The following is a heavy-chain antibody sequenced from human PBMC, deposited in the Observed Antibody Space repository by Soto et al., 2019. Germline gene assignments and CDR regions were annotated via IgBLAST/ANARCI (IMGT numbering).Heavy chain of an antibody. CDR2: IYYSGST. CDR3: ARELNDYGDERGFQH. Sequence: SETLSLTCTVSGGSISSYYWSWIRQPPGKGLEWIGYIYYSGSTNYNPSLKSRVTISVDTSKNQFSLKLSSVTAADTAVYYCARELNDYGDERGFQHWGQGTLVTVSS. J-gene: IGHJ1*01. D-gene: IGHD4-17*01. V-gene: IGHV4-59*01. CDR1: GGSISSYY.